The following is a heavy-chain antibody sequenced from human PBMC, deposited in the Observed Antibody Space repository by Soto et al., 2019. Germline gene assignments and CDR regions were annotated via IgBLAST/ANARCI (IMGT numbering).Heavy chain of an antibody. CDR1: GYTYTRYG. V-gene: IGHV1-18*01. CDR3: ARVASGWDWFDP. D-gene: IGHD6-19*01. CDR2: ISAYNGNT. J-gene: IGHJ5*02. Sequence: ASVKGSCKTSGYTYTRYGVSWVRQAPGQGLEWMGWISAYNGNTNYAQKLQGRVTMTTDTSTSTAYMELRSLRSDDTAVYYCARVASGWDWFDPWGQGTLVTVSS.